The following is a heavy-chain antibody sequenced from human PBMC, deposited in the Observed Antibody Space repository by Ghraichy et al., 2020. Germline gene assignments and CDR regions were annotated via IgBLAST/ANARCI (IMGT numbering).Heavy chain of an antibody. CDR3: ARQRGRIYNESSGNFDY. J-gene: IGHJ4*02. D-gene: IGHD3-22*01. CDR1: GGSIISSRYY. CDR2: IFYSGNT. Sequence: SQTLSLTCTVSGGSIISSRYYWGWIRQPPGKGLEWIGSIFYSGNTYSNPSLKSRVIISVDMSKNQFSLKLSSVTAADAAVYYCARQRGRIYNESSGNFDYWGQGTLVTVSS. V-gene: IGHV4-39*01.